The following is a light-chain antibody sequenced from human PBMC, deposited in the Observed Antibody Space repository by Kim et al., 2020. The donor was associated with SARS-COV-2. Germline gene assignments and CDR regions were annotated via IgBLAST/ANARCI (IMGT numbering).Light chain of an antibody. CDR3: QAWDTIMV. Sequence: SYELTQPPSVSVSPGQTASIPCSGDKLENKYACWYQQKPGQSPVLAIYQDYKRPSGIPERFSGSNSGNTATLTISGTQAMDEADYYCQAWDTIMVFGGGTQPTVL. J-gene: IGLJ2*01. V-gene: IGLV3-1*01. CDR1: KLENKY. CDR2: QDY.